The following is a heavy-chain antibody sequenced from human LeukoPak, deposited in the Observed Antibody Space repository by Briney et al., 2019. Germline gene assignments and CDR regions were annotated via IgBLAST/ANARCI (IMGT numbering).Heavy chain of an antibody. CDR3: AAYCSSTACCPPPIHEYFQH. CDR1: GFTFSTYA. Sequence: PGGSLRLSCAASGFTFSTYAMHWVRQAPGRGLEWVAVVSYGGNTKYYADSVKGRFTISRDNSKNTVYLQMTSLRAEDTAVYYCAAYCSSTACCPPPIHEYFQHWGQGTLVTVSS. J-gene: IGHJ1*01. D-gene: IGHD2-2*01. CDR2: VSYGGNTK. V-gene: IGHV3-30*04.